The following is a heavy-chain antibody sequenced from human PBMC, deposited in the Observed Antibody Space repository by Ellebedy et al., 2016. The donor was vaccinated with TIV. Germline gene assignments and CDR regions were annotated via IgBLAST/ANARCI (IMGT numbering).Heavy chain of an antibody. V-gene: IGHV3-7*01. CDR3: ARDREKAVADFVY. J-gene: IGHJ4*02. CDR1: GFTFSVTW. Sequence: GESLKISCAASGFTFSVTWMSWARQAPGKGLEWVARIKYDGADKDYVDSVKGRFTISRDNAKNLLYLQMNSLRAEDTAVYYCARDREKAVADFVYWGQGTLVTVSS. CDR2: IKYDGADK. D-gene: IGHD6-19*01.